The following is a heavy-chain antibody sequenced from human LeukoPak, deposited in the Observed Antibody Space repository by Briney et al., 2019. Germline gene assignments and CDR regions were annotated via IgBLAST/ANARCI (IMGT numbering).Heavy chain of an antibody. V-gene: IGHV5-51*01. CDR3: ARRGTSMFRGVHRGPHDGFDI. Sequence: GESLQISCQGSDYSFTSYWIGWVRPVPGKGLEWMGIIYPGDSDTRYSPSFQGQVTISADKSITTAYLQWSSLKASDTAMYYCARRGTSMFRGVHRGPHDGFDIWGQGTMVTVSS. D-gene: IGHD3-10*01. CDR2: IYPGDSDT. CDR1: DYSFTSYW. J-gene: IGHJ3*02.